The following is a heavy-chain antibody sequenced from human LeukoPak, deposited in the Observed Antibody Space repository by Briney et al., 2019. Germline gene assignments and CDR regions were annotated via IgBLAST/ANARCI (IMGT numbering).Heavy chain of an antibody. Sequence: GRSLRLSCAASGFTFSSNGMHWVRQAPGRGLEWVAVIWYDGSKKYYADSVKGRFTISRDNSKNTLDLQMDSLRAEDTAVYYCARMSGSHIDYWGQGTLVTVSS. J-gene: IGHJ4*02. CDR2: IWYDGSKK. D-gene: IGHD1-26*01. V-gene: IGHV3-33*01. CDR3: ARMSGSHIDY. CDR1: GFTFSSNG.